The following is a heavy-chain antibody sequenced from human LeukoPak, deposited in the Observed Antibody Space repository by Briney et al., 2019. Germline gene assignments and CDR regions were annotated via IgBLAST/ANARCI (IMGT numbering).Heavy chain of an antibody. Sequence: GGSLRLSCAASGFTFSDAWMSWVRQAPGKGLEWVGRIKSKTDGGTTDYAAPVKGRFTISRDDSKNTLYLQMNSLKTEDTAVYYCTRAAAGRYYFDYWGQGTLVTVSS. CDR2: IKSKTDGGTT. CDR3: TRAAAGRYYFDY. J-gene: IGHJ4*02. CDR1: GFTFSDAW. V-gene: IGHV3-15*01. D-gene: IGHD6-13*01.